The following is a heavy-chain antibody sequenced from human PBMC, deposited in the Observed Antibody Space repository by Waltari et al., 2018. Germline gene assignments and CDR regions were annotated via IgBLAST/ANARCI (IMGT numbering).Heavy chain of an antibody. Sequence: QVQLQESGPGLVKPSETLSLTCTVSGGSISSHYWSWIRQPPGKGLEWIGYIYYSGSTNYNPSLKSRVTISVDTSKNQFSLKLSSVTAADTAVYYCARDGDWGQGTLVTVSS. J-gene: IGHJ4*02. V-gene: IGHV4-59*11. CDR1: GGSISSHY. CDR2: IYYSGST. CDR3: ARDGD.